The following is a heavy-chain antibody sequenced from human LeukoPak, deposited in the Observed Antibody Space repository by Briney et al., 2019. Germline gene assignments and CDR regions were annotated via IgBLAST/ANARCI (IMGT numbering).Heavy chain of an antibody. V-gene: IGHV4-61*02. Sequence: SETLSLTCTVSGGSVRRGNYYWTWIRQPAGSGLEWIGRIYTSGTTDYNPSLRTRVTISVDASRNQFSLNLSSVTAADTAVYYCARMRDGYNEDWGQGTLVTVSS. CDR1: GGSVRRGNYY. CDR3: ARMRDGYNED. D-gene: IGHD5-24*01. CDR2: IYTSGTT. J-gene: IGHJ4*02.